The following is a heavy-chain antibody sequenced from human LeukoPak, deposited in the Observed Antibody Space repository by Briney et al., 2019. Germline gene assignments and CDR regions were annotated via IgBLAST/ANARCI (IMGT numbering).Heavy chain of an antibody. CDR1: GFSFSAYA. Sequence: PGGSLRLSCVASGFSFSAYAMNWVRQAPGKGLEWVSIISGSDTYTYNADSVKGRFTISRDNSKNTLYLQMNSLRAEDTAVYYCAKGGGTFYDFWSGYSTAFDIWGQGTMVTVSS. CDR3: AKGGGTFYDFWSGYSTAFDI. CDR2: ISGSDTYT. D-gene: IGHD3-3*01. J-gene: IGHJ3*02. V-gene: IGHV3-23*01.